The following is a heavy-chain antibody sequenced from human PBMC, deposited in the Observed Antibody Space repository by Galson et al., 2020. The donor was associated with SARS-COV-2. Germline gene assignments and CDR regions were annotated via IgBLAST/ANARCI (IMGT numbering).Heavy chain of an antibody. Sequence: GESLKISCGASGFTFNTHAMHWVRQASGKGLEWVAMIWSDRPNRYYPDSVKGRFTISRDNSKNTVYLEINSLRPEDTAVYYCVTDPPDSSWAFRDWGQGIQVTVSS. D-gene: IGHD6-13*01. CDR3: VTDPPDSSWAFRD. CDR1: GFTFNTHA. J-gene: IGHJ1*01. V-gene: IGHV3-33*01. CDR2: IWSDRPNR.